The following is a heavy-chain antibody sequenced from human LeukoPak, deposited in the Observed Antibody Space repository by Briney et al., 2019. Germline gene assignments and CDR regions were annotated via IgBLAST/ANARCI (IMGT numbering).Heavy chain of an antibody. J-gene: IGHJ4*02. Sequence: PGGSLRLSCAASGFTFSSHNMNWVRQAPGKGLEWVSYISPGSSTIYYADSVKGRFTISRDNAKNSLYLQMNSLRDEDTAVYYCARSKQLDYWGQGTLVTVSS. CDR1: GFTFSSHN. D-gene: IGHD6-13*01. CDR3: ARSKQLDY. CDR2: ISPGSSTI. V-gene: IGHV3-48*02.